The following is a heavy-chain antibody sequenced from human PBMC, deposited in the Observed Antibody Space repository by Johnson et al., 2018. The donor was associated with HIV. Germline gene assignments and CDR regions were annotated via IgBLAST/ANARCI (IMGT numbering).Heavy chain of an antibody. V-gene: IGHV3-30*19. D-gene: IGHD4-17*01. J-gene: IGHJ3*02. CDR3: AKGPYGSAFDI. CDR2: ISYDGSDK. Sequence: QVQLVESGGGVVQPGGSLRLSCAASGFTFSSYGMHWVRQAPGKGLEWVAVISYDGSDKYYADSVKGRFTISRDNSKNRLYLQMNSLRAEDTAVYYCAKGPYGSAFDIWGQGTMVTVSS. CDR1: GFTFSSYG.